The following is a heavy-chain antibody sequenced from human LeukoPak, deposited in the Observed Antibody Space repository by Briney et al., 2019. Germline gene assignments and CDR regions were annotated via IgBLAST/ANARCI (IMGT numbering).Heavy chain of an antibody. D-gene: IGHD6-6*01. V-gene: IGHV1-2*02. J-gene: IGHJ6*03. CDR2: INPNSGGT. CDR3: ARYSSSSSGYYYYMDV. CDR1: GYTFTGFY. Sequence: ASVKVSCKASGYTFTGFYMHWVRQAPGQGLEWMGWINPNSGGTNYAQKFQGRVTMTRDTSISTAYMELSRLRSDDTAVYYCARYSSSSSGYYYYMDVWGKGTTVTVSS.